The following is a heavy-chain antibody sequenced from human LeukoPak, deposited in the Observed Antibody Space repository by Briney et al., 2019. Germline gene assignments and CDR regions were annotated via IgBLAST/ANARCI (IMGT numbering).Heavy chain of an antibody. V-gene: IGHV3-74*01. CDR1: GLIFSSAW. CDR3: ARDGSYRLDY. J-gene: IGHJ4*02. D-gene: IGHD1-26*01. Sequence: GGSLRLSCAASGLIFSSAWMHWVRQTPGKGLVWISRIKSDGTATYADSVRGRFTISRDNAKNTLYLQMNNLRADDTGIYYCARDGSYRLDYWGQGALVTVSS. CDR2: IKSDGTA.